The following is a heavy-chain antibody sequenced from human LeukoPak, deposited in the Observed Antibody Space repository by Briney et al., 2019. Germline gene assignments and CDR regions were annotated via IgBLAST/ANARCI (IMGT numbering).Heavy chain of an antibody. CDR3: AGSDTIGYSPREWDYWYFDL. V-gene: IGHV3-21*01. CDR1: GITFNRYS. CDR2: ISSGSTYR. Sequence: GGSLRLSCAASGITFNRYSMNWVRQAPGKGLEWVSSISSGSTYRYYADSVKGRFTISRDNAKNSLYLQIYSLRAEDTAVYYCAGSDTIGYSPREWDYWYFDLWGRGTLVTVSS. J-gene: IGHJ2*01. D-gene: IGHD3-22*01.